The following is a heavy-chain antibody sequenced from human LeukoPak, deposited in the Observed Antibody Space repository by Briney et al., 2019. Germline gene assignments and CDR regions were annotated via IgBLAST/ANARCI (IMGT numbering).Heavy chain of an antibody. CDR1: GGSFSGYY. V-gene: IGHV4-34*01. CDR3: ARGVDSGSYCRATRTRDAFDI. Sequence: PSETLSLTCAVYGGSFSGYYWSWIRQPPGKGLEWIGEISHSGSTSYNPSLKSRVTISVDTSKNQFSLKLSSVTAADTAGYYCARGVDSGSYCRATRTRDAFDIWGQGTMVTVSS. D-gene: IGHD1-26*01. CDR2: ISHSGST. J-gene: IGHJ3*02.